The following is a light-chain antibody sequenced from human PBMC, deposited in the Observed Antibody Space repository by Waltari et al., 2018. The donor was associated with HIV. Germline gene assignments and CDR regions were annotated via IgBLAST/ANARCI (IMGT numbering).Light chain of an antibody. CDR3: ATWDDSLNAWV. J-gene: IGLJ3*02. V-gene: IGLV1-44*01. Sequence: QSVLTQPPSASATPGQTVTISCSGSKSNVGSNTVNWFQQLQGTAPKLLIYSNDHRASGVPDRFSGSKSGTSASLAITGLQSEDEGNYYCATWDDSLNAWVFGGGTKVT. CDR1: KSNVGSNT. CDR2: SND.